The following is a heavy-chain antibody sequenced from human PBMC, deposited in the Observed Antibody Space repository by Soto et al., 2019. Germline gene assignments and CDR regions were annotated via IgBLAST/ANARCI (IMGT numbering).Heavy chain of an antibody. J-gene: IGHJ6*02. CDR3: ARTRNLDV. V-gene: IGHV4-34*01. D-gene: IGHD1-1*01. CDR2: INYSGNT. CDR1: GESLSGYY. Sequence: QVQLQQWGAGLLKPSETLSLTCAVYGESLSGYYGNWIRQSPGKGLEWIGEINYSGNTNYNPSLKSRVTISIDTSQNQCSLNMSSVTAADKAVYYCARTRNLDVWGQGTTVIVSS.